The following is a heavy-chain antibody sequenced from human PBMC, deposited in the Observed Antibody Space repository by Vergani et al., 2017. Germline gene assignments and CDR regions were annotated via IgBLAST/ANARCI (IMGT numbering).Heavy chain of an antibody. Sequence: EVQLVQSGAEVKKPGESLRISCKGSGYSFTSYWISWVRQMPGKGLEWMGRIDPSDSYTNYSPSFQGHVTISADKSISTAYLQWSSLKASDTAMYYCARCGSSGWHYYYYYYMDVWGQGTTVTVSS. J-gene: IGHJ6*02. CDR3: ARCGSSGWHYYYYYYMDV. V-gene: IGHV5-10-1*03. D-gene: IGHD6-19*01. CDR2: IDPSDSYT. CDR1: GYSFTSYW.